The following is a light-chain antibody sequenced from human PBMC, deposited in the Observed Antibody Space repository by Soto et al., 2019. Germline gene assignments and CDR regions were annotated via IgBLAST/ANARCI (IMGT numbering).Light chain of an antibody. V-gene: IGKV3-11*01. CDR2: GAS. CDR1: QSISRT. Sequence: EILMTQSPATLSVSPGEGLTLSCRASQSISRTLAWYQQRPGQAPRLLIYGASSRATGIPARFSGGGSGTDFTLTISSLEPEDFAVYYCQQRSDWPWTFGQGTKVDI. J-gene: IGKJ1*01. CDR3: QQRSDWPWT.